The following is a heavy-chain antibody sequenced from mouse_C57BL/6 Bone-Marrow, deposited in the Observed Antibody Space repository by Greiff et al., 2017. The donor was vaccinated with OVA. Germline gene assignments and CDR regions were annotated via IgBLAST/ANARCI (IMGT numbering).Heavy chain of an antibody. D-gene: IGHD1-1*01. CDR3: ERGGIYYGSSPCYFDY. J-gene: IGHJ2*01. V-gene: IGHV1-72*01. CDR2: IDPNSGGT. CDR1: GYTFTSYW. Sequence: QVQLQQPGAELVKPGASVKLSCKASGYTFTSYWMPWVKQRPGRGLEWIGRIDPNSGGTKYTEKFKSKATLTVDKPSSTAYVQLSSLTSEDSAVEKCERGGIYYGSSPCYFDYWGQGTTLTVSA.